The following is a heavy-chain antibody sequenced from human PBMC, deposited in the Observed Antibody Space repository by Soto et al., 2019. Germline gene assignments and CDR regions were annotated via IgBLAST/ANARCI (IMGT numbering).Heavy chain of an antibody. CDR1: GYTFTSYY. J-gene: IGHJ6*03. Sequence: ASVEVSCKASGYTFTSYYMHWVRQAPGQGLEWMGIINPSGGSTSYAQKFQGRVTMTRDTSTSTVYMELSSLRSEDTAVYYCARELELRSYYYYMDVWGKGTTVTLSS. V-gene: IGHV1-46*03. CDR3: ARELELRSYYYYMDV. CDR2: INPSGGST. D-gene: IGHD1-7*01.